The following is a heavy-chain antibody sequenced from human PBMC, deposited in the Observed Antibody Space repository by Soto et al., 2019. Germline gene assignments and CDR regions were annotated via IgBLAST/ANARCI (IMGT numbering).Heavy chain of an antibody. J-gene: IGHJ4*02. V-gene: IGHV1-69*13. CDR3: VMGSGSPPIDY. Sequence: ASVKVSCKASGGTFSSYAISWVRQAPGQGLEWMGGIIPIFGTANYAQKFQGRVTITADESTSTAYMELSSLRSEDTAVYYCVMGSGSPPIDYWGQGTLVTVSS. CDR1: GGTFSSYA. CDR2: IIPIFGTA. D-gene: IGHD3-10*01.